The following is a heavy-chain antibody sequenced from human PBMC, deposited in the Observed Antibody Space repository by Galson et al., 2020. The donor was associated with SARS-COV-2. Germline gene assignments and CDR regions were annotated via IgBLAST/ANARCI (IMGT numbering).Heavy chain of an antibody. J-gene: IGHJ4*02. Sequence: VQAGGSLRLSCAASGFTFSSYGMHWVRQAPGKGLEWVAVISYDGSNKYYADSVKGRFTISRDNSKNTLYLQMNSLRAEDTAVYYCASTRGYDIFAPFDYWGQGTLVTVSS. CDR2: ISYDGSNK. CDR1: GFTFSSYG. D-gene: IGHD3-9*01. CDR3: ASTRGYDIFAPFDY. V-gene: IGHV3-30*03.